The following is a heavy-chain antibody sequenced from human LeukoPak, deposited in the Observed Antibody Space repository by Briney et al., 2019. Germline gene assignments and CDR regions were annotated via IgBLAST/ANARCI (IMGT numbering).Heavy chain of an antibody. J-gene: IGHJ3*02. CDR1: GFTVSSNY. CDR3: ARVHVSVTTDAFDI. V-gene: IGHV3-66*01. Sequence: GGALRLSCAASGFTVSSNYMSWVRQAPGKGLEWVSIIYSAGSTYYADSVKGRFTISRDNSKNTLYLQMNSLRAEDTAVYYCARVHVSVTTDAFDICGQGTMVTVSS. D-gene: IGHD4-17*01. CDR2: IYSAGST.